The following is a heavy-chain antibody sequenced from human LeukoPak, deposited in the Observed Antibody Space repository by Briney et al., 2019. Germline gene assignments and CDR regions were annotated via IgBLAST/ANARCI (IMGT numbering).Heavy chain of an antibody. D-gene: IGHD2-15*01. V-gene: IGHV3-30*18. CDR3: AKDRSGRWSFDY. CDR1: VLTFPRSG. J-gene: IGHJ4*02. Sequence: VRSLRLSCASSVLTFPRSGMHGVRQAPGKGLEWLAVISYDGSDKYCADSVKDRFTISRDNSKNTLYLQMNSQRAEDTAVYYCAKDRSGRWSFDYWGQGTLVTVSS. CDR2: ISYDGSDK.